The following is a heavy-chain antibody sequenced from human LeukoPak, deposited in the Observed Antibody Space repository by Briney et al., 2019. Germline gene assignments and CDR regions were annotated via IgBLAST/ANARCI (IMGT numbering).Heavy chain of an antibody. D-gene: IGHD3-3*01. Sequence: GGSLRLSCAASGFTFDDYATHWVRQAPGKGLEWVSLISGDGGSTYYADSVKGRFTISRDNSKNSLYLQMNSLRTEDTALYYCAKDRGLRFLEWLFDYWGQGTLSPSPQ. CDR2: ISGDGGST. J-gene: IGHJ4*02. CDR1: GFTFDDYA. V-gene: IGHV3-43*02. CDR3: AKDRGLRFLEWLFDY.